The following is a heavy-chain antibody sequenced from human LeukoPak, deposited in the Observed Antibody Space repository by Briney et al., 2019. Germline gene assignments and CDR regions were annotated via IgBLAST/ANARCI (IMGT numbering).Heavy chain of an antibody. CDR1: GGSISSYY. D-gene: IGHD1-26*01. V-gene: IGHV4-4*07. J-gene: IGHJ5*01. Sequence: SETLSLTCTVPGGSISSYYGSWIRQPAGKGLEWVGRIYTSGNTNYNPSLKSRVTMSVDKSKNQLSLKLSSVTAADTAVYYCATNSGSSGWFASWGQGTLVTVSS. CDR2: IYTSGNT. CDR3: ATNSGSSGWFAS.